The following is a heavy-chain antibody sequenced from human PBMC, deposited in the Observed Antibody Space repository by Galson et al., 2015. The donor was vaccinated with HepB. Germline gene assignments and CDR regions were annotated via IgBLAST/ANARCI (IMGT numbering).Heavy chain of an antibody. J-gene: IGHJ4*02. CDR2: INPGNGNT. D-gene: IGHD2/OR15-2a*01. Sequence: SVKVSCKASAYTFTNYAIHWVRQAPGQSLEWMGWINPGNGNTKYSQRFRGRLTITRDTSATTGHMELSGLRSEDTATYYCATSAPVDYLMTFLDYWGQGTLVTVSS. V-gene: IGHV1-3*01. CDR1: AYTFTNYA. CDR3: ATSAPVDYLMTFLDY.